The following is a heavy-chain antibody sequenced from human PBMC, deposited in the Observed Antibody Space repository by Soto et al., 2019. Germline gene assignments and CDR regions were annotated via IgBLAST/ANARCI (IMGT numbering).Heavy chain of an antibody. Sequence: QVQLQESGPGLVKPSQTLSLTCTVSGGSISSGGYYWSWIRQHPGKGLEWIGYIYYSGSTYYNPSLKSRVTISVDTSKNPFALKLSSVTAADTAVYYCARTEAYYDILGGGGFDPWGQGTLVTVSS. D-gene: IGHD3-9*01. J-gene: IGHJ5*02. CDR3: ARTEAYYDILGGGGFDP. CDR2: IYYSGST. CDR1: GGSISSGGYY. V-gene: IGHV4-31*03.